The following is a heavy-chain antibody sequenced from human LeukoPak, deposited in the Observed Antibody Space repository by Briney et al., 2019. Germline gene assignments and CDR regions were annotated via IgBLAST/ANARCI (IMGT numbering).Heavy chain of an antibody. CDR3: ASSVGSTDY. CDR2: INHRGST. V-gene: IGHV4-34*01. J-gene: IGHJ4*02. D-gene: IGHD1-26*01. CDR1: GESLSKYY. Sequence: SETLSLTCAVYGESLSKYYWTWIRQSPGKGLEWIGEINHRGSTNLNPSLKSRVTLAVDTSKHQFSLKLTSMTAADAAVYYCASSVGSTDYWGQGTLVTVSS.